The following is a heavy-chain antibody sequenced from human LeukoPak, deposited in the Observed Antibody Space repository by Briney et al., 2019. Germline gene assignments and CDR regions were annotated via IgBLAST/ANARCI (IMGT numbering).Heavy chain of an antibody. D-gene: IGHD3-22*01. V-gene: IGHV4-59*12. CDR1: GGSISSYY. CDR3: ARDRYYYDSSGYYYGMDV. CDR2: IYYSGST. Sequence: PSETLSLTCTVSGGSISSYYWSWLRQPPGKGLEWIGYIYYSGSTNYNPSLKSRVTISVDTSKNQFSLKLSSVTAADTAVYYCARDRYYYDSSGYYYGMDVWGQGTTVTVSS. J-gene: IGHJ6*02.